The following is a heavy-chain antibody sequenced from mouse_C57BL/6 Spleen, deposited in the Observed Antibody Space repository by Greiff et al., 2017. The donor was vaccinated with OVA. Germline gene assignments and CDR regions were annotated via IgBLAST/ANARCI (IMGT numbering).Heavy chain of an antibody. D-gene: IGHD1-1*01. CDR3: ARGGGSSSWAYGV. CDR1: GYAFTSYW. J-gene: IGHJ1*03. CDR2: MHPGNVDT. Sequence: QVQLQQSGAALAKPGASVKISCKASGYAFTSYWMNWVNQSPGKGLEWIGHMHPGNVDTNYNGNFKGKATLTADNSSSTAYMQLSSLTYEDSAVYFWARGGGSSSWAYGVWGTVATGT. V-gene: IGHV1-80*01.